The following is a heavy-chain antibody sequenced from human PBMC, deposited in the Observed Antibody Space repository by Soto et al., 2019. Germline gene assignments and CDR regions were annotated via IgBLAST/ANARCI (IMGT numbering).Heavy chain of an antibody. V-gene: IGHV3-23*01. D-gene: IGHD3-16*01. Sequence: EVQLLESGGGLVQPGGSLRLSCAASGFNFRSYAMTWVGQAPGKGLDWVSGTGGSGSSTFYSDSVRGRFSISRDNSKNLLYRQMNNLRVEDAGVYYCARAPGDDDYEGWFDSWGQGTLVTVSS. CDR3: ARAPGDDDYEGWFDS. J-gene: IGHJ5*01. CDR2: TGGSGSST. CDR1: GFNFRSYA.